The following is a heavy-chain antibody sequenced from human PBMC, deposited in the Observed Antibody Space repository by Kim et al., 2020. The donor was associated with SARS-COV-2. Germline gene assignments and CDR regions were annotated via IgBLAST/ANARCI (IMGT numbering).Heavy chain of an antibody. V-gene: IGHV1-8*01. J-gene: IGHJ6*02. CDR3: ARGHSSSPDIRYYYYGMDV. CDR2: MNPNSGNT. D-gene: IGHD6-13*01. CDR1: GYTFTSYD. Sequence: ASVKVSCKASGYTFTSYDINWVRQATGQGLEWMGWMNPNSGNTGYAQKFQGRVTMTRNTSISTAYMELSSLRSEDTAVYYCARGHSSSPDIRYYYYGMDVWGQGTTVTVSS.